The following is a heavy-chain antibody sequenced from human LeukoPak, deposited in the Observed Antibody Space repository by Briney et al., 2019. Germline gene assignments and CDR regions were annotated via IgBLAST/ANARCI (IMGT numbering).Heavy chain of an antibody. CDR2: INPNSGGT. CDR1: GYTFTGYY. V-gene: IGHV1-2*02. J-gene: IGHJ4*02. D-gene: IGHD6-13*01. Sequence: ASVKVSYKASGYTFTGYYMHWVRQAPGQGLEWMGWINPNSGGTNYAQKFQGRVTMTRDTSISTAYMELSRLRSDDTAVYYSAKPGSRAAAGGYWGQGTLVTVSS. CDR3: AKPGSRAAAGGY.